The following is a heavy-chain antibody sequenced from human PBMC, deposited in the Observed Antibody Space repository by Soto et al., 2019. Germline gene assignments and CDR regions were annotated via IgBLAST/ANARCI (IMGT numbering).Heavy chain of an antibody. Sequence: PSETLSLTCTVSSDSISNYYCSWFRQPPGKGLEWIGYMFYNGYTSYNPSLRSRVTISVDTSKSQFSLKLSSVTAADTAVYYCAKDSGYNYGYFRWFDPWGQGTLVTVSS. J-gene: IGHJ5*02. CDR1: SDSISNYY. V-gene: IGHV4-59*01. CDR3: AKDSGYNYGYFRWFDP. D-gene: IGHD5-18*01. CDR2: MFYNGYT.